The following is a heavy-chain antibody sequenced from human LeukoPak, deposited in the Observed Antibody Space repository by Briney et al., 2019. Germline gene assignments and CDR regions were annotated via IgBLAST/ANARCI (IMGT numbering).Heavy chain of an antibody. CDR1: GFTFSSYA. D-gene: IGHD1-26*01. CDR3: AKSGSGNVYYLDY. J-gene: IGHJ4*02. CDR2: ISASGGST. Sequence: PGRSLRLSCAASGFTFSSYAMSWVRQAPGKGLEWVSGISASGGSTNYADSVKGRFTISRDNSKNTLYLQMNSLRAEDTAVYYCAKSGSGNVYYLDYWGQGTLVTVSS. V-gene: IGHV3-23*01.